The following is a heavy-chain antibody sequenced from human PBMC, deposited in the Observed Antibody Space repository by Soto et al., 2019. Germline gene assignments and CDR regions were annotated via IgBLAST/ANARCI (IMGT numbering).Heavy chain of an antibody. CDR1: GFIFSAYG. CDR2: INYDGSSK. Sequence: QVNLVESGGGAVQAGRSLRVSCATSGFIFSAYGMHWVRQAPGKGLEWVAFINYDGSSKFYGYSVKGRFTVSRDNSKNTLFLQLNSLRGEDTATYYCARCKQKVIHCAMDVWGQGATVTVTS. J-gene: IGHJ6*02. D-gene: IGHD2-21*01. CDR3: ARCKQKVIHCAMDV. V-gene: IGHV3-33*01.